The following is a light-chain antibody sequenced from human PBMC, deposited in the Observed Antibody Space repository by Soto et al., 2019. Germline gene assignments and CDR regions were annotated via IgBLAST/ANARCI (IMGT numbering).Light chain of an antibody. CDR1: QSVSSN. CDR3: QQRSNWPPRIT. Sequence: EIVMTQSPATLSVSPGERATLSCRASQSVSSNLAWYQQKPGQAPRLLIYGASTRATGIPARFSGSGSGTEFTLTISSLEPEDFAVYYCQQRSNWPPRITFGQGTRLEI. V-gene: IGKV3-15*01. CDR2: GAS. J-gene: IGKJ5*01.